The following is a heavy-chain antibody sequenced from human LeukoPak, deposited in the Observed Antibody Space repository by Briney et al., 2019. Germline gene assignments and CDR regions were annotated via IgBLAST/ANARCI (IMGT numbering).Heavy chain of an antibody. CDR3: AKSPLFRHFDS. J-gene: IGHJ4*02. CDR1: GFTFSSYA. V-gene: IGHV3-23*01. CDR2: VSSTGGST. D-gene: IGHD3-16*01. Sequence: GGSLRLSCAASGFTFSSYAMSWVRQAPGKGLEWVSAVSSTGGSTYYADSVKGRFTISRDNAKNTLYLQMKSLRAEDTAVYYCAKSPLFRHFDSWGQGTLVTVSS.